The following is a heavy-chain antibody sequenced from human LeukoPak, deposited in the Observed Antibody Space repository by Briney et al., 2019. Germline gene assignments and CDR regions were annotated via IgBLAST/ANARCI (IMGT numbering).Heavy chain of an antibody. CDR1: GGTFSSYA. J-gene: IGHJ6*03. CDR3: ARVIYDFWSGYYYYMDV. Sequence: SVKVSCKASGGTFSSYAISWVRRAPGQGLEWMGGIIPIFGTANYAQKFQGRVTITTDESTSTAYMELSSLRSEDTAVYYCARVIYDFWSGYYYYMDVWGKGTTVTVSS. V-gene: IGHV1-69*05. D-gene: IGHD3-3*01. CDR2: IIPIFGTA.